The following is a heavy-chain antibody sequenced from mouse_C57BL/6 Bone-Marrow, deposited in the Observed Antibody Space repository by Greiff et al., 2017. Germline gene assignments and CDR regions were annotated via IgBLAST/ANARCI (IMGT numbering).Heavy chain of an antibody. J-gene: IGHJ3*01. CDR3: AIATTVGPWFAY. CDR1: GYTFTSYW. D-gene: IGHD1-1*01. Sequence: QVHVKQPGAELVKPGASVKVSCKASGYTFTSYWMHWVKQRPGQGLEWIGRIHPSDSDTNYNQKFKGKATLTVDKSSSTAYMQLSSLTSEDSAVYYCAIATTVGPWFAYWGQGTLVTVSA. CDR2: IHPSDSDT. V-gene: IGHV1-74*01.